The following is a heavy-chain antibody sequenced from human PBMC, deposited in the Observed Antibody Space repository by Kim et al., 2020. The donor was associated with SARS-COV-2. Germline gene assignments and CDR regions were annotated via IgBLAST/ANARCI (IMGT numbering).Heavy chain of an antibody. J-gene: IGHJ6*02. Sequence: GGSLRLSCAVSGFSFRNYWMHWVRQAPGKGPVWVSRINEYGTHITYADSVKGRFTISRDDAKNTLYLEMNSLRVEDTAVYYCARDLPEEAATKGMGYGMDVWGQGTTVTVSS. CDR2: INEYGTHI. CDR1: GFSFRNYW. D-gene: IGHD2-8*01. V-gene: IGHV3-74*01. CDR3: ARDLPEEAATKGMGYGMDV.